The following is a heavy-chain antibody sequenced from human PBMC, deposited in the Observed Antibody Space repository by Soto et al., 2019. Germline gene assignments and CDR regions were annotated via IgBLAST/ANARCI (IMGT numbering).Heavy chain of an antibody. CDR1: GCSISSGGYS. V-gene: IGHV4-30-2*01. J-gene: IGHJ3*02. CDR3: ARVWGGAFDI. Sequence: SETLSLTCAVSGCSISSGGYSWSWILQPPGKGLEWIGYIYHSGSTYYNPSLKSRVTISVDRSKNQFSLKLSSVTAADTAVYYCARVWGGAFDIWCQGTMVTVSS. D-gene: IGHD3-10*01. CDR2: IYHSGST.